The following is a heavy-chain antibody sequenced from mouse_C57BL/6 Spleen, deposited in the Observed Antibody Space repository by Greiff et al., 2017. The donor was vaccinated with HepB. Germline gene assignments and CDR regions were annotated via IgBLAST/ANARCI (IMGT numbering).Heavy chain of an antibody. CDR1: GFTFSNYW. D-gene: IGHD1-1*01. V-gene: IGHV6-3*01. Sequence: EVQLQESGGGLVQPGGSIKLSCVASGFTFSNYWMNWVRQSPEKGLEWVAQIRLKSDNYATHYAESVKGRFTISRDDSKSSVYLQMNNLRAEDTGIYYCALITAVRGFDYWGQGTTLTVSS. CDR2: IRLKSDNYAT. J-gene: IGHJ2*01. CDR3: ALITAVRGFDY.